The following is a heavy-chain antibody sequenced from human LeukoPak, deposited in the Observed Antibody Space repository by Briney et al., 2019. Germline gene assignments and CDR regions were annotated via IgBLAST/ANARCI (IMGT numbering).Heavy chain of an antibody. CDR1: GFTLSSSS. Sequence: PGGSLRLSCAASGFTLSSSSMNWVRQAPGKGLEWVSSISSSGSTIYYADSVKGRFTISRDNAKNSLYLQMNSLRAEDTAVYYCARVPYYYDSSGYRDYFDYWGQGTLLTVSS. V-gene: IGHV3-48*04. D-gene: IGHD3-22*01. J-gene: IGHJ4*02. CDR3: ARVPYYYDSSGYRDYFDY. CDR2: ISSSGSTI.